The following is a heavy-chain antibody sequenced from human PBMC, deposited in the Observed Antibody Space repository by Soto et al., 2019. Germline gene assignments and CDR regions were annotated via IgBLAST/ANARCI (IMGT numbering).Heavy chain of an antibody. D-gene: IGHD3-10*02. V-gene: IGHV3-48*02. CDR2: ISGSSRTI. Sequence: GGSLRLSCVASGFTFSGYSMNWVRQAPGKGLEWISDISGSSRTIYYADSVKGRFTISRDNAKNSLYLRMNSLRYEDTAVYYCAREGGTMVGDYWGRGTLVTVSS. J-gene: IGHJ4*02. CDR3: AREGGTMVGDY. CDR1: GFTFSGYS.